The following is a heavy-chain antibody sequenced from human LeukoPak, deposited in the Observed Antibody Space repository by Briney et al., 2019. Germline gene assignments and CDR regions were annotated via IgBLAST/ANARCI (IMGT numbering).Heavy chain of an antibody. CDR1: GYTFSSYA. V-gene: IGHV1-69*13. CDR3: AREYWDVFPGHFDY. CDR2: IIPIFGTA. J-gene: IGHJ4*02. D-gene: IGHD1-1*01. Sequence: ASVKVSCKASGYTFSSYAISWVRQAPGQGLEWMGGIIPIFGTANYAQKFQGRVTITADESTSTAYMELSSLRSEDTAVYYCAREYWDVFPGHFDYWGQGTLVTVSS.